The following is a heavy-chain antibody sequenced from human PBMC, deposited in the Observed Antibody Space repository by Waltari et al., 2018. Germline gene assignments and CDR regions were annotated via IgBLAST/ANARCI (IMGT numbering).Heavy chain of an antibody. D-gene: IGHD4-17*01. V-gene: IGHV1-2*02. CDR3: ARDPRWAVTKDYFDF. Sequence: QVQLVQSGAEVKKPGASVKVSCKASGYSFNGYYIPWVRQAPGQGLEWMGWISPNSGVTNYAQKFQARVTMTRDTSISTAYLELSRLTSDDTAIYYCARDPRWAVTKDYFDFWGQGTLVTVSS. CDR1: GYSFNGYY. J-gene: IGHJ4*02. CDR2: ISPNSGVT.